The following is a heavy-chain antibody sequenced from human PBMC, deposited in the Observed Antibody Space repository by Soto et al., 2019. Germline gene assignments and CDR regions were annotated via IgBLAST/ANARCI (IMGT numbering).Heavy chain of an antibody. Sequence: GASVKVSCKASGYTFTSYDINWVRQATGQGLEWMGWMNPNSGNTGYAQKFQGRVTMTRNTSISTAYMELSSLRSEDTAVYYCATSPLEWLETYYYYYMDVWGKGTTVTVSS. D-gene: IGHD3-3*01. CDR3: ATSPLEWLETYYYYYMDV. CDR1: GYTFTSYD. J-gene: IGHJ6*03. V-gene: IGHV1-8*01. CDR2: MNPNSGNT.